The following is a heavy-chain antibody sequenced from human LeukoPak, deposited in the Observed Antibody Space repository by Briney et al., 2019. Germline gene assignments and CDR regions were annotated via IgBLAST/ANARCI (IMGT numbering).Heavy chain of an antibody. V-gene: IGHV3-23*01. CDR1: GFTFSSYD. Sequence: SGGSLRLSCAASGFTFSSYDMSWVRQPPGKGLGWVSGISDSGDSTYYADSVKGRFTISRDNSKNTLYLQMNSLRAEDTAVYYCAKETEEAGEYYFDYWGQGTLVTVSS. J-gene: IGHJ4*02. CDR3: AKETEEAGEYYFDY. D-gene: IGHD1-26*01. CDR2: ISDSGDST.